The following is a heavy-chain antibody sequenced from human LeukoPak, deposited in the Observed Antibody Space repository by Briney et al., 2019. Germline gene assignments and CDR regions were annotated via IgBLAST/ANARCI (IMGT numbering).Heavy chain of an antibody. CDR3: AKVVGPAALIRGYFDY. V-gene: IGHV3-23*01. Sequence: PGGSLRLSCAAAGFTFSTYAMSWVRQAPGKGLEWVSVITSSGDSTYYADSVKGRFTISRDNSKNTLYLQMNSLRAEDTAVYYCAKVVGPAALIRGYFDYWGQGTLVTVSS. D-gene: IGHD2-2*01. CDR2: ITSSGDST. CDR1: GFTFSTYA. J-gene: IGHJ4*02.